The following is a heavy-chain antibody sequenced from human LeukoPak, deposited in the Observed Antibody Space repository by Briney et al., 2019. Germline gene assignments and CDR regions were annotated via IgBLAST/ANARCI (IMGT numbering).Heavy chain of an antibody. V-gene: IGHV3-23*01. CDR1: GFTFSSYA. J-gene: IGHJ5*02. CDR3: AKDGYNWNYANWFDP. Sequence: GGSLRLSCAASGFTFSSYAMSWVRQAPGKGLEWLSCISGSGGITYYADSVKGRFTISRDNSKNTLYLQMNSLRAEDTAVYYCAKDGYNWNYANWFDPWGQGTLVTVSS. D-gene: IGHD1-7*01. CDR2: ISGSGGIT.